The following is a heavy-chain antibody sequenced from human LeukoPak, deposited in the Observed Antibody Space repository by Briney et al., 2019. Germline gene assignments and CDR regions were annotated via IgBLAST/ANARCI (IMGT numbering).Heavy chain of an antibody. CDR1: GFTFSSYE. Sequence: GGSLRLSCAASGFTFSSYEMNWVRQAPGKGLEWVSYISSSGSTIYYADSVKGRFTISRDNAKNSLYLQMNSLRAEDTAVYYCAREGKVTAMVTGSYWYFDLWGRGTLVTVSS. V-gene: IGHV3-48*03. CDR3: AREGKVTAMVTGSYWYFDL. D-gene: IGHD5-18*01. CDR2: ISSSGSTI. J-gene: IGHJ2*01.